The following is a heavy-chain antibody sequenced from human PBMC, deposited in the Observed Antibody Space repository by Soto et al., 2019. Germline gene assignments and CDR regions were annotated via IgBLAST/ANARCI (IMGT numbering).Heavy chain of an antibody. D-gene: IGHD3-10*01. Sequence: GESLKISCKGSGYSFTSYWIGWVRQMPGKGLEWMGIIYPGDSDTRYSPSFQGQVTISADKSISTAYLQWSSLKASDTAMYYCARVRILSGLFRSFEYWGQGTQVTVSS. J-gene: IGHJ4*02. V-gene: IGHV5-51*01. CDR3: ARVRILSGLFRSFEY. CDR2: IYPGDSDT. CDR1: GYSFTSYW.